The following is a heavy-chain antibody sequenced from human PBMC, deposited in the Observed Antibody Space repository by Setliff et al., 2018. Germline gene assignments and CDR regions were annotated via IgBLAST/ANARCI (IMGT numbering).Heavy chain of an antibody. CDR1: GYTFTSYG. CDR2: ISAYNGNT. CDR3: AREGVDTRSSTDYRYYMDV. V-gene: IGHV1-18*01. Sequence: GASVKVSCKASGYTFTSYGISWVRQAPGQGLEWMGWISAYNGNTNYAQKLQGRVTMTTDASTSTSYMALSSLTSADTAVYYCAREGVDTRSSTDYRYYMDVWGKGTTVTVSS. J-gene: IGHJ6*03. D-gene: IGHD5-18*01.